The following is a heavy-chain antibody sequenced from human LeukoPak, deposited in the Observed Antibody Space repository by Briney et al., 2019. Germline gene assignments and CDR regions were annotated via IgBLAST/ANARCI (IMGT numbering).Heavy chain of an antibody. Sequence: ASVKVSCKASGYTFTGYYMHWVRQAPGQGLEWMGWINPNSGDTNYAQKFQGRVTMTRDTSISTAYMELSSLRSDDTAVYYCAREEGSSDDFWSGYSDWGQGTLVTVSS. V-gene: IGHV1-2*02. CDR1: GYTFTGYY. CDR2: INPNSGDT. D-gene: IGHD3-3*01. CDR3: AREEGSSDDFWSGYSD. J-gene: IGHJ4*02.